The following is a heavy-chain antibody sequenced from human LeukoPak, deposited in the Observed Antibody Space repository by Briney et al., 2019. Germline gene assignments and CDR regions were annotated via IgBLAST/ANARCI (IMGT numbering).Heavy chain of an antibody. V-gene: IGHV3-7*01. Sequence: GGSLRLSCAASGFTFSRYWMTWVRQAPGKGLEWVANIKEDGNKKNYVDSVKGRFTISRDNAKNSLYLQMNSLRAEDTAVYYCARDGLAVAPGPLVDYWGQGTLVTVSS. CDR2: IKEDGNKK. J-gene: IGHJ4*02. CDR1: GFTFSRYW. CDR3: ARDGLAVAPGPLVDY. D-gene: IGHD6-19*01.